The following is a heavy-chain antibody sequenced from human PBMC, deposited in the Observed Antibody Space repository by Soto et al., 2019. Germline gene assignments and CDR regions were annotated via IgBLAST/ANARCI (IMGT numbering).Heavy chain of an antibody. Sequence: SVKVSCKASGGTFSSYAISWVRQAPGQGLEWMGGIIPIFGTANYAQKFQGRVTITADESTSTAYMELSSLRSEDTAVYYCARSYYYDSSGSGLKGWFDPWGQGTLVAVS. CDR2: IIPIFGTA. CDR3: ARSYYYDSSGSGLKGWFDP. V-gene: IGHV1-69*13. J-gene: IGHJ5*02. CDR1: GGTFSSYA. D-gene: IGHD3-22*01.